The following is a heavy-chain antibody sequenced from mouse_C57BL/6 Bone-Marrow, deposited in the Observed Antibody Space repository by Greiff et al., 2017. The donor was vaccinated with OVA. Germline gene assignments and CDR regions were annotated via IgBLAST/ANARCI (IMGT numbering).Heavy chain of an antibody. Sequence: DVKLVESGGGLVKPGGSLKLSCAASGFTFSDYGMHWVRQAPEKGLEWVAYISSGSGGIYYADTVKGRFTISRDNAKNTLFLPLTSLRSEDSAIYYCAREGSNWDWYFDVWGTGTTVTVSS. CDR1: GFTFSDYG. CDR3: AREGSNWDWYFDV. CDR2: ISSGSGGI. V-gene: IGHV5-17*01. D-gene: IGHD4-1*01. J-gene: IGHJ1*03.